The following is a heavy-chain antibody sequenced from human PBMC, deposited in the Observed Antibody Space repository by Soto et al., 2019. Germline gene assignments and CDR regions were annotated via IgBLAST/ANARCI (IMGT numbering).Heavy chain of an antibody. V-gene: IGHV1-46*01. CDR1: GYTLTADY. J-gene: IGHJ6*02. Sequence: ASVKGSCKGSGYTLTADYVGWVRQAPGQGLEWMGVINPSGGSINYAQKFQGRVTMTRDTSTSTVYMELSSLRSEDTAVYYCARDRGRGGSYYIYFYGMDVWGQGTTVTVSS. CDR2: INPSGGSI. CDR3: ARDRGRGGSYYIYFYGMDV. D-gene: IGHD1-26*01.